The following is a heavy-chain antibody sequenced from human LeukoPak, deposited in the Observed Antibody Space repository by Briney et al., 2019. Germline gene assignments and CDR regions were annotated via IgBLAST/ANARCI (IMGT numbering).Heavy chain of an antibody. Sequence: ASVKVSCKASGYTFTSYGISWVRHAPGQGLELMGWISAYNGNTNYAQKLQGRVTMTTDTSTSTAYMELRSLRSDDTAVYYCARDIRITMVRGVITPFGYWGQGTLVTVSS. CDR2: ISAYNGNT. J-gene: IGHJ4*02. CDR3: ARDIRITMVRGVITPFGY. V-gene: IGHV1-18*01. CDR1: GYTFTSYG. D-gene: IGHD3-10*01.